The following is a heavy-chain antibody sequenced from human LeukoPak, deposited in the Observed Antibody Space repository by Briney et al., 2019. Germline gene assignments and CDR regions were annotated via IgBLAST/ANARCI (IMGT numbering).Heavy chain of an antibody. CDR1: GGSFSGYY. Sequence: SETLSLTCAVYGGSFSGYYWGWIRQPPGKGLEWIGSIYYSGSTYYSPSLKSRVTISLDTSKNQSSLKLSSVTAADTAVYYCARQIYSGYSYGFYYYYYMDVWGKGTTVTISS. CDR3: ARQIYSGYSYGFYYYYYMDV. J-gene: IGHJ6*03. V-gene: IGHV4-39*01. CDR2: IYYSGST. D-gene: IGHD5-18*01.